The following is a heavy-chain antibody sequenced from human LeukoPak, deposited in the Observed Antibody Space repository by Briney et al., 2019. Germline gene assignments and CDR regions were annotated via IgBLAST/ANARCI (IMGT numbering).Heavy chain of an antibody. V-gene: IGHV3-23*01. Sequence: SGGSLRLSCAASGFIFSSYGMNWVRQAPGKGLEWVSAISGSGGSTYYADSVKGRFTISRDNSKNTLYLQMNSLRAEDTAVYYCAKEGFYCSGGSCYSFYYYYMDVWGKGTTVTVSS. D-gene: IGHD2-15*01. CDR3: AKEGFYCSGGSCYSFYYYYMDV. J-gene: IGHJ6*03. CDR1: GFIFSSYG. CDR2: ISGSGGST.